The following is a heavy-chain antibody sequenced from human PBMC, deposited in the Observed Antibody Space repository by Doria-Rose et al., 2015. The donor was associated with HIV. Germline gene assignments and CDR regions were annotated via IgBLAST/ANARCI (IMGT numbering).Heavy chain of an antibody. V-gene: IGHV2-26*01. CDR1: GVSLSSPGMG. Sequence: QVQLVQSGPVLVKPTETLTLTCTVSGVSLSSPGMGVSWIRQPPWKALEWLANILSDDERSYKTSLKSRLTISRGTYKSQVVLTMTDMDPVDTATYYCARIKSSRWYHKYYFDFWGQGTLVIVSA. J-gene: IGHJ4*02. D-gene: IGHD6-13*01. CDR3: ARIKSSRWYHKYYFDF. CDR2: ILSDDER.